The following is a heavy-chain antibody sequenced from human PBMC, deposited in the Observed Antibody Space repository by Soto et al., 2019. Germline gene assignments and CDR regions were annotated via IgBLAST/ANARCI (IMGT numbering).Heavy chain of an antibody. V-gene: IGHV2-70*01. CDR2: IDWNDDK. CDR1: GFSLSTSGMC. D-gene: IGHD6-13*01. J-gene: IGHJ4*02. CDR3: ARIGAAAGSFDY. Sequence: GPTLVNPTQTLTLTCTFSGFSLSTSGMCVSWIRQPPGKALEWLALIDWNDDKYYSTSLKTSLTISKETSKNQVVLTMTNMDFVYISMYYCARIGAAAGSFDYWGQGTLVTVSS.